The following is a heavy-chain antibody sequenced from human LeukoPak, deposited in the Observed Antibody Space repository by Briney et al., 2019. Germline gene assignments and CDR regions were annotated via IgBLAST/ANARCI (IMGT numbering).Heavy chain of an antibody. CDR1: GFTFSSYA. D-gene: IGHD5-24*01. Sequence: GGSLRLSCAASGFTFSSYAMSWVRQAPGKGLEWVSAISGSGGSTYYADSVKGRFTISRDNSKNTLYLQMNSLRAEDTAVYYCARPRGAMTQGYYFDYWGQGTLVTVSS. J-gene: IGHJ4*02. CDR2: ISGSGGST. CDR3: ARPRGAMTQGYYFDY. V-gene: IGHV3-23*01.